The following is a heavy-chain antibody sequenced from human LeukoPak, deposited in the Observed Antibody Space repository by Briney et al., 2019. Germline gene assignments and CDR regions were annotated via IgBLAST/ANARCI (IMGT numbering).Heavy chain of an antibody. CDR2: ISYGGTT. J-gene: IGHJ4*02. Sequence: PSETLSLTCTVSGGSISSYYWSWIRQPPGQGLEWIGYISYGGTTKYNPSLKSRVTISVDTSKNQLSLKVASVTAADTAVYYCARPDYSSGWYNFDYWGQGTLVTVSS. D-gene: IGHD6-19*01. CDR3: ARPDYSSGWYNFDY. CDR1: GGSISSYY. V-gene: IGHV4-59*08.